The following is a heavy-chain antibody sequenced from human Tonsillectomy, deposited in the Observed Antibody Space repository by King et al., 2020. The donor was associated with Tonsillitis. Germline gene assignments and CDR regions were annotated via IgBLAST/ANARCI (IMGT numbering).Heavy chain of an antibody. V-gene: IGHV3-43*01. J-gene: IGHJ4*02. CDR3: AKDKFISGTSPDF. CDR2: ITGDGSAT. D-gene: IGHD5-12*01. Sequence: EVQLVESGGAVVPPGGSLRLSCAASGFTFRANTMHWIRQGPGKGLEWISLITGDGSATHYADSVRGRFTISRDNSKDALFLKMNSLTSDDTAFYYCAKDKFISGTSPDFWGQGTLVTVSS. CDR1: GFTFRANT.